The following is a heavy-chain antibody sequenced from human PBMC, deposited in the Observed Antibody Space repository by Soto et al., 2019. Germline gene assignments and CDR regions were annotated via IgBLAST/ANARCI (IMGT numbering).Heavy chain of an antibody. J-gene: IGHJ4*02. V-gene: IGHV3-48*01. CDR2: ISSSSSTI. CDR1: GFTFSSYS. CDR3: ARDRENDY. D-gene: IGHD1-26*01. Sequence: GGSLRLSCAASGFTFSSYSMNWVRQAPGKGLEWVSYISSSSSTIYYADSVKGRFTISRDNAKNSLYLQMNSLRAEDTAVYYCARDRENDYWGQGTLVTVSS.